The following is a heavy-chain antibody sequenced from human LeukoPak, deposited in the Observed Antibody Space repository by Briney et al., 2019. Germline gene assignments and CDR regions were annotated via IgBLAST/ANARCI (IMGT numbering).Heavy chain of an antibody. CDR2: INPSGGST. V-gene: IGHV1-46*01. CDR1: GYTFTSYG. CDR3: ARVVSSGDYEAYNALNI. J-gene: IGHJ3*02. D-gene: IGHD4-17*01. Sequence: GASVKVSCKASGYTFTSYGISWVRQAPGQGLEWRGIINPSGGSTSYAQKFQGRVTMTRDPSTSTVYMELSSLRSEDTAVYYCARVVSSGDYEAYNALNIWGQGTMVTVSS.